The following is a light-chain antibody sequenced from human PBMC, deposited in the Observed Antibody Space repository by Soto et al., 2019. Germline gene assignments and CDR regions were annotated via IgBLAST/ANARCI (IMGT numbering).Light chain of an antibody. CDR3: CSYAGSYTFAV. J-gene: IGLJ1*01. CDR1: ISDVGGYNY. Sequence: QSLLTQPRYVYGSPGQSVTISCTGTISDVGGYNYVSPYQQHPGKAPKLMIYDVTKRPSGVPDRFSGSKSGNTASLTISGLQADDEADYYCCSYAGSYTFAVFGTGTKVTVL. V-gene: IGLV2-11*01. CDR2: DVT.